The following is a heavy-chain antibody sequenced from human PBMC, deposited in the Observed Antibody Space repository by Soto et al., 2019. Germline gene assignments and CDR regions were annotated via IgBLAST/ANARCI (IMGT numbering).Heavy chain of an antibody. CDR1: GFTFSSYA. D-gene: IGHD2-2*02. J-gene: IGHJ4*02. CDR3: ASLNIVVVPAAIRRSSSWFDY. V-gene: IGHV3-30-3*01. CDR2: ISYDGSNK. Sequence: QVQLVESGGGVVQPGRSLRLSCAASGFTFSSYAMHWVRQAPGKGLEWVAVISYDGSNKYYADSVKGRFTISRDNSKNTLYLQMNSLRAEDTAVYYCASLNIVVVPAAIRRSSSWFDYWGQGTLVTVSS.